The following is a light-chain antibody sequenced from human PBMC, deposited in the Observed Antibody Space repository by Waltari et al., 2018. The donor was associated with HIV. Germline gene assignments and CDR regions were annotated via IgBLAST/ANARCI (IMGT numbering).Light chain of an antibody. J-gene: IGLJ2*01. V-gene: IGLV2-14*01. CDR2: EVS. CDR3: SSYTSSSTLEVV. CDR1: SSDVGGYNY. Sequence: QSALTQPASVSGSPGRSITIACTGTSSDVGGYNYVHWYQQHQGKAPKLIIYEVSNRPSGVSNRFSGSKSGNTASLTISGLQAEDEADYYCSSYTSSSTLEVVFGGGTKLTVL.